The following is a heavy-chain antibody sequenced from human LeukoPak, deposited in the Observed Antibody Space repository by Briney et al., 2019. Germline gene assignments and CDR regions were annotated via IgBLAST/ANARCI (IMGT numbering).Heavy chain of an antibody. J-gene: IGHJ4*02. CDR3: ARGYNYFSVGLNS. CDR1: WVTFGNSW. CDR2: INSDGSST. D-gene: IGHD5-24*01. Sequence: WGALRLSWSASWVTFGNSWMYWVRPAPGEGVVWVSRINSDGSSTAYADSVKGRFTISRDNAKNTLYLQMNSLRAEDTAVYYCARGYNYFSVGLNSWGQGTLVTVSS. V-gene: IGHV3-74*01.